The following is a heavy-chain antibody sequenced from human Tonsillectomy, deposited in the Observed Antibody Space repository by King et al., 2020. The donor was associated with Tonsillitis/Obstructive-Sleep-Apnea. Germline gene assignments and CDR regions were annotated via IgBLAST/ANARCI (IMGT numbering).Heavy chain of an antibody. Sequence: VQLVESGGGLVQPGRSLRLSCAASGFTFDDYAMHWVRQAPGKGLEWVSGMKSNSATIAYADSVRGRFAISRDSARNSLYLQMNSLRPEDTALYYCVKEISITGEGAFDIWGQGAMVTVSS. CDR3: VKEISITGEGAFDI. J-gene: IGHJ3*02. V-gene: IGHV3-9*01. CDR1: GFTFDDYA. D-gene: IGHD1-14*01. CDR2: MKSNSATI.